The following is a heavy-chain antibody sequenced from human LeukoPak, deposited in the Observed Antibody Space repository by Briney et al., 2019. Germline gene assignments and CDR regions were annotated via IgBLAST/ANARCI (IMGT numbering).Heavy chain of an antibody. D-gene: IGHD3-16*01. J-gene: IGHJ4*02. CDR1: GFSLTNAW. Sequence: GGSLRLSCAASGFSLTNAWMSWVRQAPSKGLEYIGRIKSKTDGGTPEYAAPVKGRFTISRDDSKDTLYLQMNSLKTEDTAVYYCTTLWGGGPDSWGQGTLVTVSS. CDR3: TTLWGGGPDS. CDR2: IKSKTDGGTP. V-gene: IGHV3-15*01.